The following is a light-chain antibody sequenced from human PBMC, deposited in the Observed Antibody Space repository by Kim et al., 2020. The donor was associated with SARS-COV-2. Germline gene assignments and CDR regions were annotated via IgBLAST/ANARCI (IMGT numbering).Light chain of an antibody. J-gene: IGLJ3*02. CDR2: GNS. CDR1: SSNIGAGYD. CDR3: QSFDSSLSGPV. V-gene: IGLV1-40*01. Sequence: QRITISCTGTSSNIGAGYDAHWYQQLPGTDPKLLIFGNSKRPSGVPDRISGSKSGTSASLAITGLQAEDEADYYCQSFDSSLSGPVFGGGTQLTVL.